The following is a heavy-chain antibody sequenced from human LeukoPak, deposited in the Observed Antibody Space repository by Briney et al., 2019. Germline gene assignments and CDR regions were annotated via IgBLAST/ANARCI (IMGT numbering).Heavy chain of an antibody. J-gene: IGHJ4*02. CDR2: ITNDGSST. CDR1: GLTFSSHW. Sequence: GGSLRLSCAASGLTFSSHWMHWVRQAPGKGLVWVSRITNDGSSTTYADSVKGRFTISRDNAKDTLYLQTNSLRAEDTAVYYCARENFRAAYYFDYWGQGTLVTVSS. CDR3: ARENFRAAYYFDY. V-gene: IGHV3-74*01. D-gene: IGHD6-25*01.